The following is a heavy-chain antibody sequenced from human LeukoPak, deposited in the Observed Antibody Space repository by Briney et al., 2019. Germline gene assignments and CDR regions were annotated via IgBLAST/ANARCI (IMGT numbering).Heavy chain of an antibody. CDR1: GGPFSDYD. CDR3: ARRWGYSRACCTFVI. J-gene: IGHJ3*02. D-gene: IGHD6-13*01. Sequence: PSETLSLTCAVFGGPFSDYDWSWIRQPPGKGLEWIGEVNHSGSTNYHPSLESGVTMSVGTSKNPFSLKLRPLTGADAPVDYCARRWGYSRACCTFVIWGERETVTASS. V-gene: IGHV4-34*01. CDR2: VNHSGST.